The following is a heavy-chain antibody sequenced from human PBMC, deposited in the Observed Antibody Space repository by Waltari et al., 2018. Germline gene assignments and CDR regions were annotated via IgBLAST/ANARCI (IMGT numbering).Heavy chain of an antibody. CDR1: GYTFTSYA. J-gene: IGHJ4*02. CDR3: ARGYGDYGSGEGPYYFDY. D-gene: IGHD4-17*01. CDR2: INACNGNT. V-gene: IGHV1-3*01. Sequence: QVQLVQSGAEVKKPGASVKVSCKASGYTFTSYAMHWVRQAPGQRLEWMGWINACNGNTKYSQTFQRRVTITRDTSASTAYMELSSLRSEDTAVYYCARGYGDYGSGEGPYYFDYWGQGTLVTVSS.